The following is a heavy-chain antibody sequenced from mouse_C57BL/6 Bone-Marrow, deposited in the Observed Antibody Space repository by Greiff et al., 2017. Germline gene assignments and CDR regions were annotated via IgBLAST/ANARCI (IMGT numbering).Heavy chain of an antibody. Sequence: VQLQQSGAELVRPGASVKLSCTASGFNIKDDYMHWVKQRPEQGLEWIGWIDPENGDTEYASKFQGKAPITADTSSNTAYLQLSSLTSEDTAVYYCTPYYPGFAYWGQGTLVTVSA. CDR1: GFNIKDDY. D-gene: IGHD1-1*01. CDR3: TPYYPGFAY. V-gene: IGHV14-4*01. J-gene: IGHJ3*01. CDR2: IDPENGDT.